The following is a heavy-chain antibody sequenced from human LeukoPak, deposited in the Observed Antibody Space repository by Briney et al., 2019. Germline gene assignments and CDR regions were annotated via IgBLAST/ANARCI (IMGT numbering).Heavy chain of an antibody. CDR1: GYTLTELS. V-gene: IGHV1-24*01. D-gene: IGHD3-16*01. Sequence: ASVKVSCKVSGYTLTELSMHWVRQALGKGLEWMGGFDPEDGETIYAQKFQGRVTMTEDTSTDTAYMELSSLRSEDTAVYYCTTDYSLGESFKYNWGQGTLVTVSS. CDR3: TTDYSLGESFKYN. J-gene: IGHJ4*02. CDR2: FDPEDGET.